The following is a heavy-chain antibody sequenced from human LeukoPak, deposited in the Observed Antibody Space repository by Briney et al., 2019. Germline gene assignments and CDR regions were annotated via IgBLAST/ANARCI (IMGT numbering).Heavy chain of an antibody. CDR1: GGSISSSSYY. CDR3: ARLGATIHFDY. CDR2: IYYSGST. D-gene: IGHD5-24*01. J-gene: IGHJ4*02. Sequence: PSETLSLTCTVSGGSISSSSYYWRWIRQPPGKGLEWIGSIYYSGSTYYNPSLKSRVTISVDTSKNQFSLKLSSVTAADTAVYYCARLGATIHFDYWGQGTLVTVSS. V-gene: IGHV4-39*01.